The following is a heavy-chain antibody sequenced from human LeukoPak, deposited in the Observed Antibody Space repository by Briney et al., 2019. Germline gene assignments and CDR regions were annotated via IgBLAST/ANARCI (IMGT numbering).Heavy chain of an antibody. CDR2: ISSSSSYI. CDR1: GFTFSSYS. CDR3: ARDPGIRSGWYHYCYYYMDV. D-gene: IGHD6-19*01. J-gene: IGHJ6*03. V-gene: IGHV3-21*01. Sequence: PGGSLRLSCAASGFTFSSYSMNWVRQAPGKGLEWVSSISSSSSYIYYADSVKGRFTISRDNAKNSLYLQMNSLRAEDTAVYYCARDPGIRSGWYHYCYYYMDVWGKGTTVTVSS.